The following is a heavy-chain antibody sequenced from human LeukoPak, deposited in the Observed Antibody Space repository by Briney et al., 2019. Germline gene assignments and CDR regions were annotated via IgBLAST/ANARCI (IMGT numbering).Heavy chain of an antibody. CDR2: INPSGGST. D-gene: IGHD2-8*02. Sequence: GASVKVSCKASGYTFTSYYMHWVRQAPGQGLEWMGIINPSGGSTSYAQKFQGRVTMTRDTSTSTVYMELSSLRSEDTAVYYCARGGLLVVASFGYYGMDVWGQGTTVTVPS. CDR1: GYTFTSYY. V-gene: IGHV1-46*01. J-gene: IGHJ6*02. CDR3: ARGGLLVVASFGYYGMDV.